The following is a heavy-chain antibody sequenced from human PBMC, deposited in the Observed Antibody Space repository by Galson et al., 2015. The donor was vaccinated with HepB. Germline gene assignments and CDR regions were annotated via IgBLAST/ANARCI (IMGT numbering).Heavy chain of an antibody. J-gene: IGHJ4*02. CDR1: GFTFSSYA. V-gene: IGHV3-23*01. D-gene: IGHD3-16*01. CDR2: ISGSGGST. Sequence: SLRLSCAVSGFTFSSYAMSWVRQAPGKGLEWVSSISGSGGSTYYADSVKGRFTISRDHSKSRLYLQMNSLRAEDTAIYYCAKGAKKMGAPPWPPFDYWGQGILVTVSS. CDR3: AKGAKKMGAPPWPPFDY.